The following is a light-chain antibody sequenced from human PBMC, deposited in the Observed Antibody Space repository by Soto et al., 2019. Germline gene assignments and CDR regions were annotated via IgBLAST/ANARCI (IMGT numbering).Light chain of an antibody. CDR3: QKFDYLPS. Sequence: DIQMTQSPSSLSASVGDRVTITCQASHDITSYLNWYQHKPGKAPKLLIDDASILEAGVPSRFSGSGSGTDFTFTISSLQPEDVATYYCQKFDYLPSFGPGTTVDFK. CDR2: DAS. J-gene: IGKJ3*01. V-gene: IGKV1-33*01. CDR1: HDITSY.